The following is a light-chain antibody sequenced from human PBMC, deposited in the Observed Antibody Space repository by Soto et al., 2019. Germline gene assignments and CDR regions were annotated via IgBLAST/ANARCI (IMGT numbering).Light chain of an antibody. CDR3: QQYNDWPIT. CDR2: GVS. Sequence: EIVMTQSPATLSVSPGERVTLSCRASQSVGSNLAWYQQKPGQAPRLLIYGVSTRATGIPARFSGSASGTEFTLTISSLQSEDFAVYSCQQYNDWPITFGPGTRLEIK. V-gene: IGKV3-15*01. J-gene: IGKJ5*01. CDR1: QSVGSN.